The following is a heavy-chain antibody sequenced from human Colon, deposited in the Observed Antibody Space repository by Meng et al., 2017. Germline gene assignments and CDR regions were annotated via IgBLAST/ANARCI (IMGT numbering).Heavy chain of an antibody. CDR1: GGSVSSGSHY. V-gene: IGHV4-61*01. D-gene: IGHD1-26*01. CDR3: AGGPWELDY. Sequence: QGQRQAAGPGLVRPSGTPALTWTVSGGSVSSGSHYWSWIRQPPGKGLEWIGYIDYSRSINYYPSLKSRVTMSVDTSKNQFSLNLSSVTAADTAVYYCAGGPWELDYWGQGTLVTVSS. J-gene: IGHJ4*02. CDR2: IDYSRSI.